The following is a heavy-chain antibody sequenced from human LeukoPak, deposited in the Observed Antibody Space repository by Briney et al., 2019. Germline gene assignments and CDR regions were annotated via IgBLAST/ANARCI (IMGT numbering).Heavy chain of an antibody. Sequence: GASVKVSCKASGHTFSGYYMHWVRQAPGQGLEWMGWINPNSGATTYAQKFQGRVTLTRDTSISTAYMELNSLRSDDTAVFYCARAEGAVYGMDVWGQGTTVTVSS. V-gene: IGHV1-2*02. CDR3: ARAEGAVYGMDV. J-gene: IGHJ6*02. CDR2: INPNSGAT. CDR1: GHTFSGYY. D-gene: IGHD4-11*01.